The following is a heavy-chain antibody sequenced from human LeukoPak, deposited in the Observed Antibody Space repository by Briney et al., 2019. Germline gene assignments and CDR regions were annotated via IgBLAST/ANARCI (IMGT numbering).Heavy chain of an antibody. CDR2: ISGSGTSS. J-gene: IGHJ4*02. Sequence: GGSLRLSCAASGFTFSDYYMSWIRQAPGKGLEWVSTISGSGTSSNYADSVKGRFTISRDNSKNTLYLQMNSLRAEDTAMYYCAKSSASFDYWGQGTLVAVSP. CDR1: GFTFSDYY. V-gene: IGHV3-23*01. D-gene: IGHD2-15*01. CDR3: AKSSASFDY.